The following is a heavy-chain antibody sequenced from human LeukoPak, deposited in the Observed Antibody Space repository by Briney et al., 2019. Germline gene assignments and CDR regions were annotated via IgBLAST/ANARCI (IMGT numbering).Heavy chain of an antibody. V-gene: IGHV4-4*02. D-gene: IGHD6-19*01. CDR3: ARRARGWLAYWYFDL. CDR2: IYQSGST. J-gene: IGHJ2*01. CDR1: GGSISSSYW. Sequence: SGTLSLTCAVSGGSISSSYWWNWVRQPPGKGLEWIGEIYQSGSTNYNPSLKSRVTISVDTSKNQFSLKLSSVTAADTAVYYCARRARGWLAYWYFDLWGRGTLVTVSS.